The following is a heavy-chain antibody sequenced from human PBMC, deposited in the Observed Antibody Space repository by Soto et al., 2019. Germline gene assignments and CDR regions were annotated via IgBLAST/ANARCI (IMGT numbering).Heavy chain of an antibody. V-gene: IGHV4-39*01. CDR1: GGSISSSSYY. J-gene: IGHJ4*02. CDR3: ARQGRGYFDY. Sequence: SETLSLTCTVSGGSISSSSYYWGWIRQPPGKGLEWIGSIYYSGSTYYNPSLKSRVTISVDTSKNQFSLKLSSVTAADTAVYYCARQGRGYFDYWGQGTLVTVPQ. CDR2: IYYSGST.